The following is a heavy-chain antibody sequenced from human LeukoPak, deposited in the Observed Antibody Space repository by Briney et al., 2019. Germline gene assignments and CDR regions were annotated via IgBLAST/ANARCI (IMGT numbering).Heavy chain of an antibody. J-gene: IGHJ6*02. D-gene: IGHD3-3*01. CDR3: ARTFWSGYYPYYYYGMDV. CDR2: IYYSGST. Sequence: PSETLSLTCTVSGGSICSYYWSWIRQPPGKGLEWIGYIYYSGSTNYNPSLKSRVTISVDTSKNQFSLKLSSVTAADTAVYYCARTFWSGYYPYYYYGMDVWGQGTTVTVSS. V-gene: IGHV4-59*01. CDR1: GGSICSYY.